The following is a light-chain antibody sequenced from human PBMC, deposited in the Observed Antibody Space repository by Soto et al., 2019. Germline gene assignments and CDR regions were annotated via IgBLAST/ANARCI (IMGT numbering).Light chain of an antibody. V-gene: IGLV2-14*01. CDR1: SSDVGGYNY. CDR3: SLDTSSSPV. CDR2: DVS. Sequence: QSALTQPASVSGSPGQSITISCTGTSSDVGGYNYVSWYQQHPGKAPKLMIYDVSNRPSGVSNRFSGSKSGNTASLTISGLQAEDEADYCCSLDTSSSPVFGGGTKLTVL. J-gene: IGLJ2*01.